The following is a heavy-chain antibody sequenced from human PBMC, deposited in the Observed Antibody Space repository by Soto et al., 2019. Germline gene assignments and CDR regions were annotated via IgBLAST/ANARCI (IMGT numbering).Heavy chain of an antibody. CDR2: INHSGST. V-gene: IGHV4-34*01. Sequence: QVQLQQWGAGLLKPSETLSLTCAVYGGSFSGYSWTWTRQPPGKGLEWIGEINHSGSTNYNPSLKIRVTISVDTSKNQFPLKLSSVTASDTAVYYCASPSGGKAFRDYWGQGTLVTVSS. J-gene: IGHJ4*02. CDR1: GGSFSGYS. D-gene: IGHD2-15*01. CDR3: ASPSGGKAFRDY.